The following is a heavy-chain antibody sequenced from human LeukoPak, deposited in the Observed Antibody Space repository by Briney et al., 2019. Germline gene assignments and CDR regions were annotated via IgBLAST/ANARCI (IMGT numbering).Heavy chain of an antibody. V-gene: IGHV4-59*08. J-gene: IGHJ4*02. D-gene: IGHD5-12*01. CDR3: ARHGSRGVASYFDY. CDR2: IYYSGST. CDR1: GGSISSYY. Sequence: SETLSLTCTVSGGSISSYYWSWIRQSPGKGLEWIWYIYYSGSTYYNPSLTSRVTISVDTSKNQFSLRLTSVTAADTAVYYCARHGSRGVASYFDYWGQGTLVTVSS.